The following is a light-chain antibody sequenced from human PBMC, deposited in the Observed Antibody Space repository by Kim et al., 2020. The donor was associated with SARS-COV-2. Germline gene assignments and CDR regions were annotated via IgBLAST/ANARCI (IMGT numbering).Light chain of an antibody. V-gene: IGLV3-19*01. J-gene: IGLJ3*02. CDR2: GKD. CDR3: NSRDRSGTHMV. CDR1: SLRSYY. Sequence: SSELTQDPAVSVALGQTVRITCQGDSLRSYYASWYQQKPGQAPVLLIYGKDNRPSGLPDRFSGSSSGNTASLTITGAQAEAEADYYCNSRDRSGTHMVFG.